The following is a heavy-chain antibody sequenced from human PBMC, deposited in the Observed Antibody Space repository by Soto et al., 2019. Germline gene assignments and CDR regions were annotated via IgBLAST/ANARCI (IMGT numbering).Heavy chain of an antibody. CDR2: IYYSGTT. CDR1: GGSISSSSYY. Sequence: SETLSLTCTVSGGSISSSSYYWGWIRQPPGKGLVWIGSIYYSGTTYYNPSLKSRVTISVDTSKNQFKLSSVTAADTAVYYWARHRGYYDILTGYYTELNFDYWGQGTLVTVSS. D-gene: IGHD3-9*01. CDR3: ARHRGYYDILTGYYTELNFDY. V-gene: IGHV4-39*01. J-gene: IGHJ4*02.